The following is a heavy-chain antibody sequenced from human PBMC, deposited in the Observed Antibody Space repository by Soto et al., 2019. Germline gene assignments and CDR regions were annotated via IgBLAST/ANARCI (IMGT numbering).Heavy chain of an antibody. CDR1: GGSITSSGSA. J-gene: IGHJ4*02. CDR2: IDYSGNI. CDR3: ARHIHNQGFEYYFDS. Sequence: QLQLQESGPGLVMPSETLSLTCNASGGSITSSGSAWGWIRQSPGKGLEWIGTIDYSGNIYYIPSLKSRITISVDTSKNQISLKLSSVTAADTAVYYCARHIHNQGFEYYFDSWGQGTLVTVSS. D-gene: IGHD1-1*01. V-gene: IGHV4-39*01.